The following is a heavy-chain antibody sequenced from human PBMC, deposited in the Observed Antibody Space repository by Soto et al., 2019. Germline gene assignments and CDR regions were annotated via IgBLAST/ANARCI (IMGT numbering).Heavy chain of an antibody. CDR1: GGTFSSYA. V-gene: IGHV1-69*01. D-gene: IGHD6-6*01. Sequence: QVQLVQSGAEVKKPGSSVKVSCKASGGTFSSYAISWVRQAPGQGLEWMGGIIPIFGTANYAQKFQGRVTITADESTSPAYMELSSLRSEDTAVYYCALYNSKEEYSSSLYYYYYGMDVWGQGTTVTVSS. CDR2: IIPIFGTA. CDR3: ALYNSKEEYSSSLYYYYYGMDV. J-gene: IGHJ6*02.